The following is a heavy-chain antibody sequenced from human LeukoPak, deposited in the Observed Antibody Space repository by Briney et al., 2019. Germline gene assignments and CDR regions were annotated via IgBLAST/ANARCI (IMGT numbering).Heavy chain of an antibody. Sequence: GRSLRLSCAASGFTFDDYAMHWVRQAPGKGLEWVSGISWNSGNIGYADSVRGRFTISRDNAKNSPSLQMNSLRPEDTALYYCTRITAHYDSSAYYGYYFDYWGQGTLVTVSS. D-gene: IGHD3-22*01. CDR2: ISWNSGNI. CDR3: TRITAHYDSSAYYGYYFDY. J-gene: IGHJ4*02. V-gene: IGHV3-9*01. CDR1: GFTFDDYA.